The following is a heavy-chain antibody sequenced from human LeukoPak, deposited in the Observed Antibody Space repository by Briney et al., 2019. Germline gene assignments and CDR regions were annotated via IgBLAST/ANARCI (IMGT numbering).Heavy chain of an antibody. V-gene: IGHV3-11*06. J-gene: IGHJ4*02. Sequence: GGSLRLSCAASGFTFSDYYVSWIRQAPGKGLEWASYISSSSSYTNYADSVKGRFTISRDNAKNSLYLQMNSLRAEDTAVYYCAGPAIRGYSYGYDYWGQGTLVTVSS. CDR3: AGPAIRGYSYGYDY. CDR2: ISSSSSYT. CDR1: GFTFSDYY. D-gene: IGHD5-18*01.